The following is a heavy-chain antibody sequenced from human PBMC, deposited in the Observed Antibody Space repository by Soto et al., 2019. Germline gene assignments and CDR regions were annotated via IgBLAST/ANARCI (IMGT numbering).Heavy chain of an antibody. J-gene: IGHJ3*02. Sequence: GGSLRLSCAASGFTFSTYAMNWVRQAPGKGLEWISAISASGEYTAYADSVKGRFTISRDNSVSALYLQMNSLRIDDTAVYYCAHPRGYGVFDAYDIWGQGTMVTVSS. CDR2: ISASGEYT. D-gene: IGHD4-17*01. CDR3: AHPRGYGVFDAYDI. V-gene: IGHV3-23*01. CDR1: GFTFSTYA.